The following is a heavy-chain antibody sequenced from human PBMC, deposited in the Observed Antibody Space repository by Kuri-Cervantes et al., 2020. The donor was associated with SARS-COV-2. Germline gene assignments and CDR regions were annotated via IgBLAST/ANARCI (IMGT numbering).Heavy chain of an antibody. Sequence: ASVKVSCKASGYTFTGYYMHWLRQVPGQGLELMGWINPNSGGTNYAQKFQGWVTMTRDTSISTAYMELSRLRSDDTAVYYCARDQYLLLLSGYYYYYGMDVWGQGTTVTVSS. CDR1: GYTFTGYY. J-gene: IGHJ6*02. CDR2: INPNSGGT. D-gene: IGHD2-21*01. V-gene: IGHV1-2*04. CDR3: ARDQYLLLLSGYYYYYGMDV.